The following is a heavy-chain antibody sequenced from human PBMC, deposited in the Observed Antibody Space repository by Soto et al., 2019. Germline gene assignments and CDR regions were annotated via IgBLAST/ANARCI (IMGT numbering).Heavy chain of an antibody. CDR2: IYHSGST. CDR3: ARHTPAISISDH. CDR1: GGSISSYY. V-gene: IGHV4-59*08. J-gene: IGHJ4*02. D-gene: IGHD2-15*01. Sequence: SETLSLTCTVSGGSISSYYLSWIRQPPGKGLEWIGGIYHSGSTNYNPSLKSRVTISVDTSKNQFSLKLSSVTAADTAVYYCARHTPAISISDHWGQGTLVTVSS.